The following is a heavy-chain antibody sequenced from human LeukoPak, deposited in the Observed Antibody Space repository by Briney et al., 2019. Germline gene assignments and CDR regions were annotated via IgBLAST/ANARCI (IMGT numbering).Heavy chain of an antibody. Sequence: GASVKVSCKASGYTFTSYGISWVRQAPGQGLEWMGWISAYNGNTNYAQKLQGRVTMTTDTSTSTACMELRSLRSDDTAVYYCARVTAIFPYHYDSSGYEIDYWGQGTLVTVSS. CDR3: ARVTAIFPYHYDSSGYEIDY. V-gene: IGHV1-18*01. CDR1: GYTFTSYG. D-gene: IGHD3-22*01. CDR2: ISAYNGNT. J-gene: IGHJ4*02.